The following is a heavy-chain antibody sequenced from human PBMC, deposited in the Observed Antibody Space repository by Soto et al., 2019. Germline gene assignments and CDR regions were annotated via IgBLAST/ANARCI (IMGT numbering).Heavy chain of an antibody. Sequence: SDTLSLTCTVSGGSISKGGYYRGWIRQPPGKGLEWIGYIYYSGSTYYNPSLKSRVTISVDTSKNQFSLKLNSVTAADTAVYYCARDLWGYCGTDCYPLDVWGQGTTVTVSS. V-gene: IGHV4-39*07. CDR2: IYYSGST. CDR3: ARDLWGYCGTDCYPLDV. D-gene: IGHD2-21*02. J-gene: IGHJ6*02. CDR1: GGSISKGGYY.